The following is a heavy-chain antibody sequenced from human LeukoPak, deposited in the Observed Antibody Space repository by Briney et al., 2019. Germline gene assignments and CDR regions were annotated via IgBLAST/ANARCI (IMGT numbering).Heavy chain of an antibody. J-gene: IGHJ4*02. CDR3: ARDLEGALDY. D-gene: IGHD1-26*01. CDR2: ISWNSGSI. CDR1: GFTFDDYA. V-gene: IGHV3-9*01. Sequence: SLRLSCAASGFTFDDYAMHWVRQAPGKGLEWISGISWNSGSIGYADSVKGRFTISRDNARNSLYLQMNSLRAEDTAVYYCARDLEGALDYWGQGILVTVSS.